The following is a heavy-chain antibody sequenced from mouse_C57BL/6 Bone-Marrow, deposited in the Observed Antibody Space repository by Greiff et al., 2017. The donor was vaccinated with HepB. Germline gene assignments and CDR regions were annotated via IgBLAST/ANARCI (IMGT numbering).Heavy chain of an antibody. D-gene: IGHD4-1*01. V-gene: IGHV1-64*01. CDR3: AINWDVVDY. CDR2: IHPNSGST. Sequence: QVQLQQPGAELVKPGASVKLSCKASGYTFTSYWMHWVKQRPGQGLEWIGMIHPNSGSTNYNEKFKSKATMTVDKPSSTAYMQLSSLTSEDSAVYYCAINWDVVDYGCRGTALPVSA. J-gene: IGHJ2*01. CDR1: GYTFTSYW.